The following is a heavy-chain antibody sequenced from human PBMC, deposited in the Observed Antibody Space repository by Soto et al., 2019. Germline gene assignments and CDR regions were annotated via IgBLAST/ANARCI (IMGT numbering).Heavy chain of an antibody. CDR3: ARGSCCSSTSCYVRGPPYYYYYMDV. CDR2: IYYSGST. D-gene: IGHD2-2*01. J-gene: IGHJ6*03. CDR1: GGSISSGGYY. Sequence: SETLSLTCTVSGGSISSGGYYWSWIRQHPGKGLEWIGYIYYSGSTYYNTSLKSRVTISVDTSKNQFSLKLSSVTAADTAVYYCARGSCCSSTSCYVRGPPYYYYYMDVWGKGTTVTVSS. V-gene: IGHV4-31*03.